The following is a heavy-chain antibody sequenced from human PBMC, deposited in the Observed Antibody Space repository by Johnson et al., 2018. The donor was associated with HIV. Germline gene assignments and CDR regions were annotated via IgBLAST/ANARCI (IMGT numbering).Heavy chain of an antibody. CDR1: GFTFSDYF. J-gene: IGHJ3*02. D-gene: IGHD6-6*01. CDR3: TTDLYGYSSSSSDAFDI. Sequence: VQLVESGGGLVKPGGSLRLSCAGSGFTFSDYFMSYIRQAPGKGLEWVSVVYSDGNTYYAASVQGRFTISRDNSKNTLYLQMNSLKTEDTAVYYCTTDLYGYSSSSSDAFDIWGQGTMVTVSS. CDR2: VYSDGNT. V-gene: IGHV3-66*01.